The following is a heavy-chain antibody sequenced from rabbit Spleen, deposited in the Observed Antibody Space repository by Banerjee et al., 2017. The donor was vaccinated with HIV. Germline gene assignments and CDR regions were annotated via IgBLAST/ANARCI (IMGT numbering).Heavy chain of an antibody. CDR1: GFSFSSSYY. CDR2: IYGGSGST. V-gene: IGHV1S45*01. Sequence: QEQLVESGGDLVKPGASLTLTCTASGFSFSSSYYMCWVRQAPGKGLEWIGCIYGGSGSTDYASWAKGRFTISKTSSTTVTLQMTGLTAADTATYFCARSGANAAAYGGYASLWGPGTLVTVS. D-gene: IGHD6-1*01. J-gene: IGHJ4*01. CDR3: ARSGANAAAYGGYASL.